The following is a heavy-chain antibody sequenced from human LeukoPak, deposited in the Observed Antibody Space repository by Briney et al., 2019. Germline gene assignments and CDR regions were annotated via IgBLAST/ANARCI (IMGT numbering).Heavy chain of an antibody. Sequence: SETLSLTCAVSSGSISSGGYSWSWIRQPPGKGLEWIGYIYHSGSTYYKPSLKSRVTISVDRSKNQSSLKLSSVTAADTAVYYCPSSETYYDILTGSNYYYGMDVWGQGTTVTVSS. V-gene: IGHV4-30-2*01. CDR2: IYHSGST. CDR1: SGSISSGGYS. J-gene: IGHJ6*02. D-gene: IGHD3-9*01. CDR3: PSSETYYDILTGSNYYYGMDV.